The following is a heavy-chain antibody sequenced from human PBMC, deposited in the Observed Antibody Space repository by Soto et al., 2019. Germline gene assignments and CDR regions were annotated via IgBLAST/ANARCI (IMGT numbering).Heavy chain of an antibody. CDR1: GYTFTGYY. CDR2: INPNSGGT. D-gene: IGHD3-3*01. Sequence: QVQLVQSGAEVKKPGASVKVSCKASGYTFTGYYMHWVRRAPGQGFEGMGWINPNSGGTNYAQKFQGWVTMTRDTSISTAYMELSRLRSDDTAVYYCARGVESIMSPLYYWGQGTLVTVSS. V-gene: IGHV1-2*04. J-gene: IGHJ4*02. CDR3: ARGVESIMSPLYY.